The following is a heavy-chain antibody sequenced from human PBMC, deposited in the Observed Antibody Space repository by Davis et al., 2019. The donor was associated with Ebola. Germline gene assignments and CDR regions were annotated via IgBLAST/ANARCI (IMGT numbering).Heavy chain of an antibody. Sequence: PGGSLRLSCAASGFSFSRSSMNWVRQAPGKGLEWLSYITSSSSTIYYAESVKGRFTISRDNGKNSLYLQMNSLRDEDTAVYYCAREYGDYFDYWGQGILVTVSS. D-gene: IGHD4-17*01. V-gene: IGHV3-48*02. CDR1: GFSFSRSS. CDR2: ITSSSSTI. J-gene: IGHJ4*02. CDR3: AREYGDYFDY.